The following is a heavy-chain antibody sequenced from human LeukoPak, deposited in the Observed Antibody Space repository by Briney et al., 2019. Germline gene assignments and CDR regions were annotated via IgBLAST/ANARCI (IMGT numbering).Heavy chain of an antibody. CDR3: ATTDYDSSGYRFDP. D-gene: IGHD3-22*01. J-gene: IGHJ5*02. CDR2: INHSGST. Sequence: SETLSLTCAVYGGSFSGYYWSWIRQPPGKGLEWIGEINHSGSTNYNPSHKSRVTISVDTSKNQFSLKLSSVTAADTAVYYCATTDYDSSGYRFDPWGQGTLVTVSS. CDR1: GGSFSGYY. V-gene: IGHV4-34*01.